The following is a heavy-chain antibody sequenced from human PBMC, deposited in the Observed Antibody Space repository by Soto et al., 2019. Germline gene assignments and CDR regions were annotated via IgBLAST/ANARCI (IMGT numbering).Heavy chain of an antibody. J-gene: IGHJ6*02. CDR3: ARGHRHITYYYYGMDV. V-gene: IGHV1-18*01. Sequence: ASVKVSCKASGYTFTSYGISWVRRAPGQGLEWMGWISAYNGNINYAQKLQGRVTMTTDTSMSTAYMELRSLRSDDTAVYYCARGHRHITYYYYGMDVWGQGTTVTVSS. CDR1: GYTFTSYG. CDR2: ISAYNGNI.